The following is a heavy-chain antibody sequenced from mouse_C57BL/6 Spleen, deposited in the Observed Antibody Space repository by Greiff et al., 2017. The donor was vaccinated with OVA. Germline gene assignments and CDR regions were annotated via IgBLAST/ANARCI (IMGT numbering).Heavy chain of an antibody. D-gene: IGHD1-1*01. Sequence: QVQLKQSGAELVMPGASVKLSCKASGYTFTSYWMHWVKQRPGQGLEWIGELDPSDSYTNYNQKFKGKSTLTVDKSSSTAYMQLSILTSEDSAVYSCASSYGSSTWFAYWGQGTLVTVSA. CDR2: LDPSDSYT. CDR1: GYTFTSYW. J-gene: IGHJ3*01. V-gene: IGHV1-69*01. CDR3: ASSYGSSTWFAY.